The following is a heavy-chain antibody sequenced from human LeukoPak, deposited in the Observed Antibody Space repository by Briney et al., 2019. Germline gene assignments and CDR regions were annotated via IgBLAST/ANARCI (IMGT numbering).Heavy chain of an antibody. D-gene: IGHD6-19*01. J-gene: IGHJ4*02. Sequence: AGSLRLSCAASGFTFSSYAMHWVRQAPGKGLEWVAVISYDGSNKYYADSVKGRFTISRDNSKNTLYLQMNSLRAEDTAVYYCARDSGYSSGWFFDYWGQGTLVTVSS. CDR2: ISYDGSNK. CDR3: ARDSGYSSGWFFDY. CDR1: GFTFSSYA. V-gene: IGHV3-30-3*01.